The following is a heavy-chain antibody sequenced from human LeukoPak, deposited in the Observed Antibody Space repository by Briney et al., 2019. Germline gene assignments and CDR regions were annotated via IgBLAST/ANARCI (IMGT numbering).Heavy chain of an antibody. CDR2: ISGSGRNT. CDR3: ARGHRAVAGPYYYYYYYMDV. CDR1: GFIFNNYA. J-gene: IGHJ6*03. V-gene: IGHV3-23*01. D-gene: IGHD6-19*01. Sequence: GGTLRLSCAASGFIFNNYALSWVRQTPGKGLEWVSAISGSGRNTYYADSVKGRFTISRDNSKNTLYLQMNSLRAEDTAVYYCARGHRAVAGPYYYYYYYMDVWGKGTTVTVSS.